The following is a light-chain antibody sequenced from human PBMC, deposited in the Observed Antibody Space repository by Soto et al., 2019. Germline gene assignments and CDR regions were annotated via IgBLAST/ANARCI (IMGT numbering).Light chain of an antibody. CDR1: QGISSW. CDR3: QQSSNIPWT. Sequence: DIQMTQSPSSVSASVGDRVTITCRASQGISSWLAWYQQIPGRAPKLLIYSASSLVTGVPPRFRGSASGTEFTLSISSLQREDFATYFCQQSSNIPWTFGQGTKVEMK. J-gene: IGKJ1*01. CDR2: SAS. V-gene: IGKV1-12*01.